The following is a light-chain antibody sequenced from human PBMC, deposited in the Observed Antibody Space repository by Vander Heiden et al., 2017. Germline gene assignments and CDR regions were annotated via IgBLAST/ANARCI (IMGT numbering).Light chain of an antibody. CDR3: EQDDNFFP. CDR2: KTS. CDR1: QSISGW. J-gene: IGKJ3*01. V-gene: IGKV1-5*03. Sequence: DIQMTQSPSTLSASVGDRVTITCRDSQSISGWLAWHQQKPGKAPRLLIYKTSSLESGVPSRFSASAGARREFTLTISGPQRDNTANYFCEQDDNFFPFGRGTRVDIK.